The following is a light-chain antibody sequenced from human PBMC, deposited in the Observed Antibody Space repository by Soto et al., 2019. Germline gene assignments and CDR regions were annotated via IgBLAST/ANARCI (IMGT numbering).Light chain of an antibody. CDR3: QQYGSSPPT. CDR1: QSVSRNS. J-gene: IGKJ3*01. CDR2: GAS. V-gene: IGKV3-20*01. Sequence: EMVLTQSPCTLSLSPGERATLSCRASQSVSRNSLAWYQQQPGQAPRPLIYGASSRATDIPDWVSGSGSGTDLTVIVSTLETEDFEADFCQQYGSSPPTFGPGTKVDIK.